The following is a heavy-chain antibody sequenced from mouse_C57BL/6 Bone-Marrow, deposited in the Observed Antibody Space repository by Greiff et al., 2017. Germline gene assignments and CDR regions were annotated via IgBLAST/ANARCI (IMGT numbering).Heavy chain of an antibody. CDR2: IFPGSGST. CDR3: ARLLWLRRGRFDY. V-gene: IGHV1-75*01. J-gene: IGHJ2*01. Sequence: QVQLQQSGPELVKPGASVKISCKASGYTFTDYYINWVKQRPGQGLEWIGWIFPGSGSTYYNEKFKGKATLTVDKSSSTAYLLLSSLTSEDSAVYFCARLLWLRRGRFDYWGQGTTLTVSS. CDR1: GYTFTDYY. D-gene: IGHD2-2*01.